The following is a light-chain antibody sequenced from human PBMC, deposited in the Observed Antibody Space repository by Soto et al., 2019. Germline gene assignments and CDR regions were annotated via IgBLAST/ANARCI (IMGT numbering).Light chain of an antibody. CDR2: DAS. J-gene: IGKJ2*01. Sequence: EIVLTQSPATLSLSPGERATLSCRASQTINSYLAWYQQIPGQAPRLLIYDASNRATGIPGRFSGSGSGTDFTRTISSLEPEDFALYYCQHRSNWPPMYTFGQGTKLEIK. CDR3: QHRSNWPPMYT. CDR1: QTINSY. V-gene: IGKV3-11*01.